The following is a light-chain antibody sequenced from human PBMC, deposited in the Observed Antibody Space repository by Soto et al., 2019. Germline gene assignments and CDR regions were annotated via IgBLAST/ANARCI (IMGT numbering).Light chain of an antibody. J-gene: IGKJ2*02. CDR2: DAS. Sequence: DIQMTQSPSTLSASVGDRVIITCRASQSISSWLAWYQQKPGKAPKLLIYDASSLESGVPSRFSGSGSGTEFTLTISSLQPDDFATYYCQQYNSYSCTFGQGTKLEIK. CDR1: QSISSW. CDR3: QQYNSYSCT. V-gene: IGKV1-5*01.